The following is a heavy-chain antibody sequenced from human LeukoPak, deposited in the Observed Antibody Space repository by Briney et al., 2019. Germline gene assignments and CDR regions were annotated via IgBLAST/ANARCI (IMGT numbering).Heavy chain of an antibody. D-gene: IGHD1-1*01. V-gene: IGHV4-39*07. Sequence: SETLSLTCTVSGVSISSSYSYWGWIRQPPGMGLEWIGSIYYTGNTYYNASLKSRVTISVDTSKNQFSLKLSSVTAADTAVYYCARALKNERGAGLDYWGQGTLVTVSS. CDR3: ARALKNERGAGLDY. J-gene: IGHJ4*02. CDR1: GVSISSSYSY. CDR2: IYYTGNT.